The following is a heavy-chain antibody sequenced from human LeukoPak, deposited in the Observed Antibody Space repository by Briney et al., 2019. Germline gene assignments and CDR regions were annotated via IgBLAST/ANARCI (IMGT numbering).Heavy chain of an antibody. CDR3: ARAGRYGDFAEYFQK. CDR2: INSDGSSP. Sequence: GGSLRLSCAASGFTFSTYWMHWVRQAPGKGLVWVSRINSDGSSPNYADSVKGRFTISGDNAKNTLFLQMNSLRAEDTAVYYCARAGRYGDFAEYFQKWGQGTLVTVSP. J-gene: IGHJ1*01. V-gene: IGHV3-74*01. CDR1: GFTFSTYW. D-gene: IGHD4-17*01.